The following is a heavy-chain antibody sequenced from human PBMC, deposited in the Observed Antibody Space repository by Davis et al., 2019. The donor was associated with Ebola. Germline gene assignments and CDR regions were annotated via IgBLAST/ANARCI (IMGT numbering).Heavy chain of an antibody. J-gene: IGHJ5*02. CDR1: GGSISSSSYY. CDR3: ARVSRMVEAGNFLNWFDT. CDR2: IYYSGST. D-gene: IGHD6-13*01. Sequence: SETLSLTCTVSGGSISSSSYYWGWIRQPPGKGLEWIGSIYYSGSTYYNPSLKSRVTISVDTSKNQFSLKLSSVTAADTAVYYCARVSRMVEAGNFLNWFDTWGQGTRVTVSS. V-gene: IGHV4-39*01.